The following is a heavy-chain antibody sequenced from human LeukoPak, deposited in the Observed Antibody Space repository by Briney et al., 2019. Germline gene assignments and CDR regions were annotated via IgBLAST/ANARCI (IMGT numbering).Heavy chain of an antibody. CDR3: ARVRGTVTTTIEINWYFDL. Sequence: SETLSLTCTVSGGSISSYYWSWIRQPAGKGLEWIGRIYTSGSTNYNPSLKSRVTMSVDTSKNQFSLKLSPVTAADTAVYYCARVRGTVTTTIEINWYFDLWGRGTLVTVSS. J-gene: IGHJ2*01. D-gene: IGHD4-17*01. CDR1: GGSISSYY. V-gene: IGHV4-4*07. CDR2: IYTSGST.